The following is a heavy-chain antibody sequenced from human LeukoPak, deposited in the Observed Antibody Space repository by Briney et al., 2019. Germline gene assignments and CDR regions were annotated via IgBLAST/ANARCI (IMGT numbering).Heavy chain of an antibody. V-gene: IGHV1-69*01. D-gene: IGHD3-16*02. CDR2: IIPIFGTA. Sequence: SVKVSCKASEGTFSSYAISWVRQAPGQGLEWMGGIIPIFGTANYAQKFQGRVTITADESTSTAYMELSSLRSEDTAVYYCASDYYDYVWGSYPSLSYWGQGTLVTVSS. CDR1: EGTFSSYA. CDR3: ASDYYDYVWGSYPSLSY. J-gene: IGHJ4*02.